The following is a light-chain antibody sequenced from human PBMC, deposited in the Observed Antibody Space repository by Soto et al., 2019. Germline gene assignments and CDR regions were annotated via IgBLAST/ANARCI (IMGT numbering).Light chain of an antibody. CDR1: QGISSY. CDR3: QQYYSYPYT. CDR2: AAS. J-gene: IGKJ2*01. Sequence: AIRMTQSPSSFSASTGDRVTITCRASQGISSYLAWYQQKPGKGPKLLIYAASTLQSGFPSRFSGSGSGTDFTLTISCLQSEDFANYYCQQYYSYPYTFGQGTKLEIK. V-gene: IGKV1-8*01.